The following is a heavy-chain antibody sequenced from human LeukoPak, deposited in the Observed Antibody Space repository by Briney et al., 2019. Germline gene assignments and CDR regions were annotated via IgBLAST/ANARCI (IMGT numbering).Heavy chain of an antibody. CDR1: GGSTSSGDYY. D-gene: IGHD2-2*01. CDR2: IYYSGST. V-gene: IGHV4-30-4*08. Sequence: SETLSLTCTVSGGSTSSGDYYWSWIRQPPGKGLEWIGYIYYSGSTYYNPSLKSRVTISVDTSKNQFSLKLSSVTAADTAVYYCAREAVVPAALAEGDYYYYYMDVWGKGTTVTVSS. J-gene: IGHJ6*03. CDR3: AREAVVPAALAEGDYYYYYMDV.